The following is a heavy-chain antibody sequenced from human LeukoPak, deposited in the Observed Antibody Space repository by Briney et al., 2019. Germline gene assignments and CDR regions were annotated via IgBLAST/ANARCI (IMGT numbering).Heavy chain of an antibody. CDR3: ALGGWNDPPDY. CDR2: IIPIFGTA. V-gene: IGHV1-69*01. CDR1: GGTLSSYA. Sequence: SVKVSCKASGGTLSSYAISWVRQAPGQGRGWMGGIIPIFGTANYAQKFQGRVTITADESTSTAYMELSSLRSEDTAVYYCALGGWNDPPDYWGQGTLVTVSS. D-gene: IGHD1-1*01. J-gene: IGHJ4*02.